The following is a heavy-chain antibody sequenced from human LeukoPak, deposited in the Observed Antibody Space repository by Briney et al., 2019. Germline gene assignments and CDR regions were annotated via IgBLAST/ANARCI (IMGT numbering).Heavy chain of an antibody. CDR1: GDSDDSIKSSSYY. CDR2: IYYDGST. CDR3: GRRGHLHRPF. V-gene: IGHV4-39*01. Sequence: SETLSLTCTVSGDSDDSIKSSSYYWAWIRPPPGKGLEWVGSIYYDGSTYYNPSLKGRVTISVDRSKSQFSVKLNSVTAADTAMYYCGRRGHLHRPFWGQGTLVTVSS. D-gene: IGHD3/OR15-3a*01. J-gene: IGHJ4*02.